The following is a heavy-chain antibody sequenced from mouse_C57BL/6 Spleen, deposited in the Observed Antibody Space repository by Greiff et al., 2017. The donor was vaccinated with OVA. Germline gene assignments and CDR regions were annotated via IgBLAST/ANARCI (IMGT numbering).Heavy chain of an antibody. Sequence: DVMLVESGGGLVKPGGSLKLSCAASGFTFSSYAMSWVRQTPEKRLEWVATISDGGSYTYYPDNVKGRFTISRDNAKNNLYLQMSHLKSEDTAMYYCARDALYYDYDGAMDYWGQGTSVTVSS. CDR3: ARDALYYDYDGAMDY. CDR2: ISDGGSYT. V-gene: IGHV5-4*01. J-gene: IGHJ4*01. D-gene: IGHD2-4*01. CDR1: GFTFSSYA.